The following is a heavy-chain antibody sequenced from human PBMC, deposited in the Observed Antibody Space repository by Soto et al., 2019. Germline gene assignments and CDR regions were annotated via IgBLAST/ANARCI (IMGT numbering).Heavy chain of an antibody. CDR3: AKGDSSSFYYGMDV. CDR2: ISWNSGSI. J-gene: IGHJ6*02. Sequence: EVQLVESGGGLVQPGRSLRLSCAASGFTFDDYAMHWVRQAPGKGLEWVSGISWNSGSIGYADSVKGRFTISRDNAKMSLYLQMNSLRAEDTAWYYCAKGDSSSFYYGMDVWGQGTTVTVSS. V-gene: IGHV3-9*01. D-gene: IGHD6-13*01. CDR1: GFTFDDYA.